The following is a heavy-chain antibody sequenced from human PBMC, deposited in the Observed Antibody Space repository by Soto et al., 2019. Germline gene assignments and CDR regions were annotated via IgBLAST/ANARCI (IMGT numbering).Heavy chain of an antibody. J-gene: IGHJ4*02. CDR3: ARPPFPGCINGVCYPCDH. CDR2: INPSGGST. D-gene: IGHD2-8*01. V-gene: IGHV1-46*01. Sequence: QVQLVQSGAEVKKPGASVKVSCKASGYTFTHYYMHWVRQAPGQGLEWMGMINPSGGSTSYAQNFQDKVTMTRDTSTSTVYMELSSLRSEDTAVYYCARPPFPGCINGVCYPCDHWGQGTLVTVSS. CDR1: GYTFTHYY.